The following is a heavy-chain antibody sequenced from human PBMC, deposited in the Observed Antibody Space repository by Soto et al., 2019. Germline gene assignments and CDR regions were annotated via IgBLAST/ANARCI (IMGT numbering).Heavy chain of an antibody. CDR2: IYYSGST. CDR1: GGSISSSSYY. J-gene: IGHJ5*02. D-gene: IGHD3-22*01. Sequence: SETLSLTCTVSGGSISSSSYYWGWIRQPPGKGLEWIGSIYYSGSTYYNPSLKSRVTISVDTSKNQFSLKLSSVTAADTAVYYCARHRLVVITSNWFDPWGQGTLVTVPQ. CDR3: ARHRLVVITSNWFDP. V-gene: IGHV4-39*01.